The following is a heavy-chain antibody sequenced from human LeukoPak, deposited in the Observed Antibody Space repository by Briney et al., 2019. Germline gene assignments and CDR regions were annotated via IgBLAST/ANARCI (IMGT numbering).Heavy chain of an antibody. CDR3: AKDSGSWELLLDLDY. D-gene: IGHD1-26*01. CDR1: GFTFSSYW. J-gene: IGHJ4*02. CDR2: IRYDGSNK. Sequence: GGSLRLSCAASGFTFSSYWMSWVRQAPGKGLEWVAFIRYDGSNKYYADSVKGRFTISRDNSKNTLYLQMNSLRAEDTAVYYCAKDSGSWELLLDLDYWGQGTLVTVSS. V-gene: IGHV3-30*02.